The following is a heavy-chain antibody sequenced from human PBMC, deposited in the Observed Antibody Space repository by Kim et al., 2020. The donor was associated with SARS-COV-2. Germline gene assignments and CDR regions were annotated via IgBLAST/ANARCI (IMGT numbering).Heavy chain of an antibody. J-gene: IGHJ6*02. D-gene: IGHD6-13*01. CDR3: ARRMTHSSSLALPVDV. CDR2: ISYDGSNK. CDR1: GFTFSSYG. V-gene: IGHV3-33*05. Sequence: GVSLRLSCAASGFTFSSYGMHWVRQAPGKGLEWVAVISYDGSNKYYADSVKGRFTISRDNSKTTLYLQMNSLRAEDTAVYYCARRMTHSSSLALPVDVWGQGTTVTVSS.